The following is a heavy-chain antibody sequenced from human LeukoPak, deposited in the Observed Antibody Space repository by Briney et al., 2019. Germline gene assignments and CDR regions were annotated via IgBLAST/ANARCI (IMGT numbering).Heavy chain of an antibody. D-gene: IGHD2-21*01. V-gene: IGHV3-53*01. CDR3: AREGSDSVIAGWSDP. Sequence: PGGSLRLSYAASGFTVSSNYMSWVRQAPGKGLEWVSVIYSGGSTYYADSVKGRFTISRDNSKNTRYLQMNSLRAEDTAVYYCAREGSDSVIAGWSDPCGQGTLVTASS. J-gene: IGHJ5*02. CDR1: GFTVSSNY. CDR2: IYSGGST.